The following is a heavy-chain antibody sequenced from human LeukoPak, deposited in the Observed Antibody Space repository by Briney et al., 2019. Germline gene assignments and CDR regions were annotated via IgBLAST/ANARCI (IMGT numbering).Heavy chain of an antibody. V-gene: IGHV3-7*03. CDR2: IKEDGSVT. J-gene: IGHJ5*01. CDR1: GFTFSSHA. CDR3: LRWRGHAFFES. D-gene: IGHD3-16*01. Sequence: GGSLRLSCAASGFTFSSHAMTWVRQAPGKGLEWVAHIKEDGSVTEYSESVKGRFTVSRDNAKNSLYLQMNTLRAEDTAVYYCLRWRGHAFFESWGQGTLVTVSS.